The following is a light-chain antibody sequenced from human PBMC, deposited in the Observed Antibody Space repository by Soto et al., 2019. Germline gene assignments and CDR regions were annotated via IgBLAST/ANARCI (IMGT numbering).Light chain of an antibody. V-gene: IGKV1-5*01. CDR2: DAS. CDR1: QSISSG. CDR3: QQYNSYSGT. Sequence: DIKMTQSPSTLSASVGDRVTIPCRASQSISSGLAWYQQKPGKAPKLLIYDASSLESGVPSRFSGSGSGTEFTLTISSLQPDDFATYYCQQYNSYSGTFGLGTKVEIK. J-gene: IGKJ1*01.